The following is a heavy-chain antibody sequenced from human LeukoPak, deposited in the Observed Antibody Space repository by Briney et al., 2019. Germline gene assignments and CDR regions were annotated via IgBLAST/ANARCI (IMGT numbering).Heavy chain of an antibody. D-gene: IGHD1-26*01. CDR2: ISSSGSTI. Sequence: GGSLRLSCAASGFTFSSYEMNWVRQAPGKGLEWVSYISSSGSTIYYADSVKGRFTISRDNSKNTLYLQMNSLRAEDTAVYYCAKDKYGSYPTPDYWGQGTLVTVSS. J-gene: IGHJ4*02. CDR1: GFTFSSYE. V-gene: IGHV3-48*03. CDR3: AKDKYGSYPTPDY.